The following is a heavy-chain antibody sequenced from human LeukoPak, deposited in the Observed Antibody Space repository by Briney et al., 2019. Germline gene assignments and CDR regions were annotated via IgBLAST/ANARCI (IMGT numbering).Heavy chain of an antibody. CDR2: IGTTGDP. Sequence: GGSLRLSCAVSGFTFSSNDMHWARPARGEGLEWVSVIGTTGDPYYPASVKGRFTISREHAKNSVYLQMNNLGAGDTAVYFCAKGLRYYYDSSGYYPTGYYGMDVWGQGTTVTVSS. CDR1: GFTFSSND. CDR3: AKGLRYYYDSSGYYPTGYYGMDV. V-gene: IGHV3-13*05. D-gene: IGHD3-22*01. J-gene: IGHJ6*02.